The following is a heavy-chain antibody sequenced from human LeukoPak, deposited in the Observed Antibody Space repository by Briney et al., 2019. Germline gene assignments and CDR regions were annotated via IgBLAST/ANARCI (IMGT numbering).Heavy chain of an antibody. CDR2: IKKDGSEK. D-gene: IGHD5-18*01. CDR1: GYTFSSYW. CDR3: ARSLWPEDY. Sequence: GGSLRLSCAASGYTFSSYWMSWVRQAPGKGLEWVANIKKDGSEKNYVDSVKGRFTISRDNAKTSLYLQMNSLRAEDTAVYYCARSLWPEDYWGQGTLVTVSS. J-gene: IGHJ4*02. V-gene: IGHV3-7*01.